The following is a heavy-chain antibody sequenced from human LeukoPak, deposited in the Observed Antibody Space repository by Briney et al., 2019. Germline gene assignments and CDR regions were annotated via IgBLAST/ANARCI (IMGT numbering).Heavy chain of an antibody. J-gene: IGHJ5*02. CDR1: GASISSMSYY. CDR3: ARHVGSGTYLAS. Sequence: SETLSLTCTVSGASISSMSYYWGWIRQPPGKVLQWIGTIYYSGSTYYSPSLKSRVTISVDTSKNQYALKVTSVTAADTAVYYCARHVGSGTYLASWGQGTLVTVSS. V-gene: IGHV4-39*01. D-gene: IGHD3-10*01. CDR2: IYYSGST.